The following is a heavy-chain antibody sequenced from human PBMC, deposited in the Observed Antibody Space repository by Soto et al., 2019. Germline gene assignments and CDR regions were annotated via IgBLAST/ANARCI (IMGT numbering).Heavy chain of an antibody. CDR2: ISAYNGNT. Sequence: ASVKVSCKASGYTFTSYGISWVRQAPGQGLEWMGWISAYNGNTNYAQKLQGRVTMTRNTSISTAYMELSSLRSEDTAVYYCARGDIVVVPAAHKWFDPWGQGTLVTVSS. CDR3: ARGDIVVVPAAHKWFDP. CDR1: GYTFTSYG. J-gene: IGHJ5*02. D-gene: IGHD2-2*01. V-gene: IGHV1-18*01.